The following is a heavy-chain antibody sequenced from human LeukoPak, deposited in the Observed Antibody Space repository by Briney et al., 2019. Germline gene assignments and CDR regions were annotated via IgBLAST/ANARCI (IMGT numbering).Heavy chain of an antibody. CDR3: ARAPSRGYFDF. V-gene: IGHV4-61*01. Sequence: SETLSLTCTVSGGSFSSGSYSWSWIRQPPGKGLEWIGYIFYSGSTNYNPSLKSRVTISVDTSKNRFSLKLNSVTAADTAVYYCARAPSRGYFDFWGQGTLVTVSS. CDR2: IFYSGST. CDR1: GGSFSSGSYS. J-gene: IGHJ4*03.